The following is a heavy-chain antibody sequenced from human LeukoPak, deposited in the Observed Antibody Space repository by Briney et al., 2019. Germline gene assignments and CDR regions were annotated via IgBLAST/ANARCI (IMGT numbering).Heavy chain of an antibody. D-gene: IGHD6-13*01. CDR1: GGSINNRDYY. Sequence: SETLSLTCSVSGGSINNRDYYWGWIRQPPGKGLEWIGSIYHSGKTYYNPSLKSRVTISIDTSKNQFSLKLSSVTAADTAGYYCARDGGAAGQDYWGQGTLVTVSS. J-gene: IGHJ4*02. CDR2: IYHSGKT. CDR3: ARDGGAAGQDY. V-gene: IGHV4-39*07.